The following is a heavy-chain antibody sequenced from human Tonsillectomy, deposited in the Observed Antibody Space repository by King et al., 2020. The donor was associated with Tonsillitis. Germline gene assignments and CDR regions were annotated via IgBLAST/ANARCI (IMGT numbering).Heavy chain of an antibody. D-gene: IGHD1-1*01. V-gene: IGHV4-59*08. J-gene: IGHJ6*03. CDR2: IYYTGST. Sequence: QLQESGPGLVKPSETLSLTCTVSGGSIRSYYWSWIRQHPGKGLEWIGYIYYTGSTGYNPSLNSRVTISLDTSKNQFSLKLSSVTAADMAVYYCARHNNHQLARGGYYYYMDVWGKGTTVTVSS. CDR1: GGSIRSYY. CDR3: ARHNNHQLARGGYYYYMDV.